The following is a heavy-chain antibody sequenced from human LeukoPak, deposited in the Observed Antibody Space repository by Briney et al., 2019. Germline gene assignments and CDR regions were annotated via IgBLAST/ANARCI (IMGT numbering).Heavy chain of an antibody. V-gene: IGHV1-18*01. CDR3: ARTMTTLPTHGELDL. J-gene: IGHJ5*02. CDR1: GYTFSSNV. CDR2: ISTKTGDS. Sequence: GASVKVSCKASGYTFSSNVLSWVRQAPGQGLEWMGRISTKTGDSVYAQKLQGRVTMTTDTSTSTAYLELRSLSSDDTAVYYCARTMTTLPTHGELDLWGQGTQVTVSS. D-gene: IGHD4-17*01.